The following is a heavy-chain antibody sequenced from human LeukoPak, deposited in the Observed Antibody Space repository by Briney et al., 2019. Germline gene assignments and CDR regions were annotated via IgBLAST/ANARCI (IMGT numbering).Heavy chain of an antibody. D-gene: IGHD2-2*01. Sequence: SETLSLTCTVSGASISSGSYYWSWIRQPAGRGLEWIGHIYTSGSTNYNPSLQSRVTISVNTSKNQFSLKLSSVTAADTAVYYCARERLGYCSSTSCPFDYWGQGTLVTVSS. V-gene: IGHV4-61*09. CDR3: ARERLGYCSSTSCPFDY. J-gene: IGHJ4*02. CDR1: GASISSGSYY. CDR2: IYTSGST.